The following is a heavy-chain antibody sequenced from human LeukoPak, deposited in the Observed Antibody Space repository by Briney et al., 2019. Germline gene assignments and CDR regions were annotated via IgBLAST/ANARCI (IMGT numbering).Heavy chain of an antibody. CDR3: ARRDIVKGGFDF. D-gene: IGHD3-16*02. CDR2: IYYSGST. Sequence: PSETLSLTCTVSGDSVNTRRYYWGWIRQPPGKGLEWIGGIYYSGSTYYNPSLKSRVTISVDTSKNQFSLNLTSVTAADTAVHFCARRDIVKGGFDFWGQGTLVTVSS. CDR1: GDSVNTRRYY. J-gene: IGHJ4*02. V-gene: IGHV4-39*01.